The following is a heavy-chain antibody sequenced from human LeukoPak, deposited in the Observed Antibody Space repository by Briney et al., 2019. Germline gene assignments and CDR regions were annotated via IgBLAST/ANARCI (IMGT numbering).Heavy chain of an antibody. J-gene: IGHJ4*02. D-gene: IGHD6-13*01. Sequence: SETLSLTCAVYGGSFSGYYWSWIRQPPGKGLEWIGEINHSGSTNYNPSLKSRVTISVDTSKNQFSLKLSSVTAADRAVYYCARVPRSSWYMGVDYWGQGTLVTVSS. CDR2: INHSGST. V-gene: IGHV4-34*01. CDR1: GGSFSGYY. CDR3: ARVPRSSWYMGVDY.